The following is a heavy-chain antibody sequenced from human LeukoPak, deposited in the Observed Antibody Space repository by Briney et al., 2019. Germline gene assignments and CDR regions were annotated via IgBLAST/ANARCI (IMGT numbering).Heavy chain of an antibody. CDR1: GFSLSISGVG. J-gene: IGHJ4*02. CDR2: IFWNDDK. V-gene: IGHV2-5*01. Sequence: SGPTLVKPTQTLTVTCTFSGFSLSISGVGVGWIRQPPGKALEWLALIFWNDDKRYSPSLRSRLTITKDTSENQVVLTMTSMDPVDTATYFCAHLANGGWGIRYFDYWGQGTLVTVSS. D-gene: IGHD7-27*01. CDR3: AHLANGGWGIRYFDY.